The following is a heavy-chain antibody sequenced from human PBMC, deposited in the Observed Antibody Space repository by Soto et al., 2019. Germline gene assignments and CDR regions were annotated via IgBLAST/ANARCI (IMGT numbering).Heavy chain of an antibody. D-gene: IGHD3-9*01. J-gene: IGHJ6*02. CDR1: GGSFSGYY. CDR3: ARVDYDTLTEDTDALAV. CDR2: INHSGST. Sequence: QVQLQQWGAGLLKPSETLSLTCAVYGGSFSGYYWSWIRQPPGKGLEWIGEINHSGSTNYNPSLKSRVTISLDTSKNQFPPNLSSVTAAGPAVSSCARVDYDTLTEDTDALAVWGPGTTVTGSS. V-gene: IGHV4-34*01.